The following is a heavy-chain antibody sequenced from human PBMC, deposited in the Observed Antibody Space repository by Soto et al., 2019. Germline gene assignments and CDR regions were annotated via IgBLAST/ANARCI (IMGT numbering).Heavy chain of an antibody. J-gene: IGHJ4*02. CDR2: MNPNSGNT. V-gene: IGHV1-8*01. D-gene: IGHD4-17*01. Sequence: QVQLVQSGAEVKKPGASVKVSCKASGYTFTSYDINWVRQATGQGLEWMGWMNPNSGNTGYAQKFQGQFSMTENTSISTAYMELCSLRSEDTAEYYCARTLYGDNVDSWGQGTLVTVSS. CDR3: ARTLYGDNVDS. CDR1: GYTFTSYD.